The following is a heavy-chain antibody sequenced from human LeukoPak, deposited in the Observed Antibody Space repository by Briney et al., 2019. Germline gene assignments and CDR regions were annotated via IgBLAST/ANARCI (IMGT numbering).Heavy chain of an antibody. J-gene: IGHJ4*02. CDR1: GYTVTSYY. D-gene: IGHD3-10*01. Sequence: ASVKVSCKASGYTVTSYYMHWVRQSPGQGLEWMGIINPSGGSTSYAQKFQGRVTMTRDTSTSTVYMELSSLRSEDTAVYYCAREPHPQVGGFGDLLSAGFDYWGQGTLVTVSS. CDR2: INPSGGST. V-gene: IGHV1-46*01. CDR3: AREPHPQVGGFGDLLSAGFDY.